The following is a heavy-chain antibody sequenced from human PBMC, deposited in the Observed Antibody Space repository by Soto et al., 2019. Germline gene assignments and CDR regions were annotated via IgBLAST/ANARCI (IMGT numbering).Heavy chain of an antibody. V-gene: IGHV1-69*13. J-gene: IGHJ4*02. Sequence: SVKVSCKASGGTFSSYAISWVRQAPGQGLEWMGGIIPIFGTANYAQKFQGRVTITADESTSTAYMELSSLRSEDTAVYYCARDKNPFTIFGVAPVWGQGTLVTVSS. CDR1: GGTFSSYA. D-gene: IGHD3-3*01. CDR2: IIPIFGTA. CDR3: ARDKNPFTIFGVAPV.